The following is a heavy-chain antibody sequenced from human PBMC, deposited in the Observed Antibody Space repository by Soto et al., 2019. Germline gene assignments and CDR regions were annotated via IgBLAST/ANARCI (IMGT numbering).Heavy chain of an antibody. CDR1: GLSLSTIGEG. D-gene: IGHD2-21*02. V-gene: IGHV2-5*02. J-gene: IGHJ6*02. CDR3: VQTRCGGDCLHSYSSPSYYGLDV. Sequence: QITLKESGPTLVKPTQTLTLTCTFSGLSLSTIGEGVGWIRQPPGKALEWLALVYWDDDKRYSPSLKSRLTITKDTSVNQVVLPMTNMGPVDTATYYCVQTRCGGDCLHSYSSPSYYGLDVWGQGTTVTVSS. CDR2: VYWDDDK.